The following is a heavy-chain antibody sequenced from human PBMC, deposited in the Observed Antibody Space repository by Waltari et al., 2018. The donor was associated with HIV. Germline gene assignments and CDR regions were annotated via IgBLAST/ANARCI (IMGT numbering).Heavy chain of an antibody. CDR1: GFTVSSNY. J-gene: IGHJ6*02. CDR2: IYSDGTT. CDR3: ARKFHAMDV. Sequence: DVQVVESGGGLIQPGGSLRLPCAASGFTVSSNYMSWVRQAQGKELEWVSVIYSDGTTDYADSVTGRFTISRDKVKNMLFLQMNDLRTDDTALYYGARKFHAMDVWGQGTMVTVSS. V-gene: IGHV3-53*01.